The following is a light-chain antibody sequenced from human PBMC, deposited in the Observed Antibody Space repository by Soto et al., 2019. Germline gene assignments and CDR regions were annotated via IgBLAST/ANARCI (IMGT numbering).Light chain of an antibody. CDR3: CSFASSSTSYV. CDR1: ASDVGSSNL. V-gene: IGLV2-23*01. J-gene: IGLJ1*01. CDR2: EGR. Sequence: QSALTQPASVSGSPGQSITISCTGTASDVGSSNLVSWYQQYPGKAPKLIIYEGRRRPSGVSGRFSGSKSGNTASLTISGLQAEDEADYYCCSFASSSTSYVFGTGTKVTVL.